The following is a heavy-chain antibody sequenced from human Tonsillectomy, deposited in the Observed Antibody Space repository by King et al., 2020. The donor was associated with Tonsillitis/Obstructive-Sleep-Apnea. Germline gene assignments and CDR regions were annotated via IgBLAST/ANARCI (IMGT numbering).Heavy chain of an antibody. V-gene: IGHV5-51*03. CDR3: ARRRPSLRFLEGSPASREGWWFAP. J-gene: IGHJ5*02. Sequence: DVQLVESGAEVKEPGESLKISCKGSGYSFTSYWIRGVRQMRGKGLEWMGIIYPGDSDTRYSPSFQGQVTIPADKSIRTAYLKWSTLKASDTDMYYCARRRPSLRFLEGSPASREGWWFAPWGQGTLVTVSS. CDR1: GYSFTSYW. D-gene: IGHD3-3*01. CDR2: IYPGDSDT.